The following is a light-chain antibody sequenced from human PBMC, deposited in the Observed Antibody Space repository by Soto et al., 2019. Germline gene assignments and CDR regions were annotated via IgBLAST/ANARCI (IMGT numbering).Light chain of an antibody. CDR2: DVS. CDR1: QSISGW. CDR3: QQYNSYSIT. J-gene: IGKJ5*01. Sequence: DIQMTQSPSTLSASVGDRVTFTCRASQSISGWLAWYQQKQGKAPKLLIYDVSSLESGVPSRFSGSGSGTEFTLTISSLQPDDFATYYCQQYNSYSITFGQGTRLEIK. V-gene: IGKV1-5*01.